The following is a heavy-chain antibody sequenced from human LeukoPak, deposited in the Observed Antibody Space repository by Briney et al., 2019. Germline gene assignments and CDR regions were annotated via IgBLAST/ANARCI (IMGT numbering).Heavy chain of an antibody. D-gene: IGHD3-22*01. CDR1: GFAVSSNY. CDR2: IYSGGST. V-gene: IGHV3-53*04. J-gene: IGHJ5*02. CDR3: AREARYDSSYP. Sequence: GGSLRLSCAASGFAVSSNYMSWVRQAPGKGLEWVSVIYSGGSTYYADSVKGRFTISRHNSKNTLYLQMNSLRAEDTAVYYCAREARYDSSYPWGQGTLVTVSS.